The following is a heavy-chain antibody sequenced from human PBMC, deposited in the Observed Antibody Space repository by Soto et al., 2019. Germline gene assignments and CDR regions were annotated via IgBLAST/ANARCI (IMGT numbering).Heavy chain of an antibody. Sequence: EVQLVESGGGLVQPGGSLRLSCAASGFTLSSRWMHWVRQAPGKGLVWVSRIKTDGTSTSYADSVKGRFTISRDNAKNKLYLQMNSLRAEDTAMYYCTRDQDTYGQAVFDSWGQGTLVIVSS. CDR3: TRDQDTYGQAVFDS. CDR1: GFTLSSRW. J-gene: IGHJ4*02. V-gene: IGHV3-74*01. D-gene: IGHD2-15*01. CDR2: IKTDGTST.